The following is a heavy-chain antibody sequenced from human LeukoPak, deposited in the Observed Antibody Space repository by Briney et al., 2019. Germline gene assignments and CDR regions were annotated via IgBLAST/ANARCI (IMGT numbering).Heavy chain of an antibody. CDR2: INSDGSST. CDR3: ARDSMVRGVIRQYYYGMDV. Sequence: PGGSLRLSCAASGFTFSSYWMHWVRQAPGKGLVWVSRINSDGSSTSYADSVKGRFTISRHNAKNTLYLQMNSLRAEDTAVYYCARDSMVRGVIRQYYYGMDVWGKGTTVTVSS. D-gene: IGHD3-10*01. V-gene: IGHV3-74*01. J-gene: IGHJ6*04. CDR1: GFTFSSYW.